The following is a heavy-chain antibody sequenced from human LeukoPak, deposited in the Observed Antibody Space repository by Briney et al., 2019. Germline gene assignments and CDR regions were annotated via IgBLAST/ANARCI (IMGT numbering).Heavy chain of an antibody. Sequence: GASVKVSCKASGYTFTGYYMHWVRQAPGQGLEWMGWISAYNGNTNYAQKLQGRVTMTTDTSTSTAYMELRSLRSDDTAVYYCARAGSEGSWFDPWGQGTLVTVSS. D-gene: IGHD3-10*01. CDR2: ISAYNGNT. V-gene: IGHV1-18*04. CDR1: GYTFTGYY. J-gene: IGHJ5*02. CDR3: ARAGSEGSWFDP.